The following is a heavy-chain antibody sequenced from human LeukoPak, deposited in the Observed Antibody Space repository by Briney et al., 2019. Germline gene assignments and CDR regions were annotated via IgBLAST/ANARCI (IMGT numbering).Heavy chain of an antibody. V-gene: IGHV3-33*01. D-gene: IGHD4-11*01. CDR1: GFTFSTYG. CDR3: ARGSDYTSLSFNYFDY. J-gene: IGHJ4*02. CDR2: MWYDGSNK. Sequence: GGSLRLSCAASGFTFSTYGMHWVRQAPGKGLEWVAVMWYDGSNKYYADSVQGRFAISRDNSKNTLYLQLNSLRAEDTAVYYCARGSDYTSLSFNYFDYWGQGTLVTVSS.